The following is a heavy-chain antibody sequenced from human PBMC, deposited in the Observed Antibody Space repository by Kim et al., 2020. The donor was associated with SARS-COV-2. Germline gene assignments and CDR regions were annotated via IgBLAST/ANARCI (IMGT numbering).Heavy chain of an antibody. D-gene: IGHD3-10*01. CDR2: IYYSGST. CDR3: ARDVWFGELFEYNWFYP. CDR1: GGSISSYY. J-gene: IGHJ5*02. V-gene: IGHV4-59*01. Sequence: SETLSLTCTVSGGSISSYYWSWIRQPPGKGLEWIGYIYYSGSTNYNPSLKSRVTISVDTSKNQFSLKLSSVTAADTAVYYCARDVWFGELFEYNWFYPWG.